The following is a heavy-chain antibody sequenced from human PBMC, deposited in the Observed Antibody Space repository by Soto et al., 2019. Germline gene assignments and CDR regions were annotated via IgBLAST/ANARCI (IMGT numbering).Heavy chain of an antibody. J-gene: IGHJ4*02. CDR2: INAGNGNT. CDR3: ARDVGATGD. V-gene: IGHV1-3*01. Sequence: QVQLVQSGAEVKKPGASVKVSCKASGYTFTSYAMHWVRQAPGQRLEWMGWINAGNGNTKYSQKFQGRVTXTXXXXASTAXMXLXSLRSEDTAVYYCARDVGATGDWGQGTLVTVSS. CDR1: GYTFTSYA. D-gene: IGHD1-26*01.